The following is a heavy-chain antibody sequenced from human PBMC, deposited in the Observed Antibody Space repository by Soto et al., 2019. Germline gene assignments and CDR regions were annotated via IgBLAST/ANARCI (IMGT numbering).Heavy chain of an antibody. V-gene: IGHV1-3*01. CDR3: ARDLGKQSLNWFDP. CDR2: INAGNGNT. CDR1: GYTFTSYA. D-gene: IGHD6-19*01. J-gene: IGHJ5*02. Sequence: QVQLVQSGAEVKKPGASVKVSCKASGYTFTSYAMHWVRQAPGQRLEWMGWINAGNGNTKYSQKFQGRVTITRDTSASTAYMELSSLRSEDTAVYYCARDLGKQSLNWFDPWGQGTLVTVSS.